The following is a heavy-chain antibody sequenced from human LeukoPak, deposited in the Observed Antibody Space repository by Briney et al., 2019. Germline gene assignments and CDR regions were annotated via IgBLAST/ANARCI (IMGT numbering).Heavy chain of an antibody. J-gene: IGHJ4*02. V-gene: IGHV5-51*01. CDR2: IYPGDSDT. CDR3: ARQYYYDSSGYYPYFDY. Sequence: GESLKISCQGSGYSFTNYWIGWVRQMPGKGPEWMGIIYPGDSDTRYSPSFQGQVTISADKSISTAYLQWSGLKASDTAMYYCARQYYYDSSGYYPYFDYWGQGTLVTVSS. CDR1: GYSFTNYW. D-gene: IGHD3-22*01.